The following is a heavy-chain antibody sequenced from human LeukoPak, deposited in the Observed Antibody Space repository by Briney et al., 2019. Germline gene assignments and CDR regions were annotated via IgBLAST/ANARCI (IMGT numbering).Heavy chain of an antibody. CDR1: GFTFSSYA. J-gene: IGHJ4*02. CDR2: ISGSGGST. Sequence: GGSLRLSCAASGFTFSSYAMSWVRQAPGKGLEWVSAISGSGGSTYYADSAKGRFTISRDNSKNTLYLQMNSLRAEDTAVYYCAKDLAAGIVVVAAGFDYWGQGTLVTVSS. D-gene: IGHD2-21*02. CDR3: AKDLAAGIVVVAAGFDY. V-gene: IGHV3-23*01.